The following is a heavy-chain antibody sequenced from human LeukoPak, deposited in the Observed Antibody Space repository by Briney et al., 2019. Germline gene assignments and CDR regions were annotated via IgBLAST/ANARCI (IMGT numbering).Heavy chain of an antibody. CDR3: ARGYGDWFDP. V-gene: IGHV3-74*01. J-gene: IGHJ5*02. CDR2: LNSDGSST. D-gene: IGHD3-10*01. Sequence: GGSLRLSCAASGFTFSSYWMHWVRQAPGKGLVWVSRLNSDGSSTFYADSVKGRFSISRDNAKNTLYLQMNSLRAKDTAVYYCARGYGDWFDPWGQGTPVTVSS. CDR1: GFTFSSYW.